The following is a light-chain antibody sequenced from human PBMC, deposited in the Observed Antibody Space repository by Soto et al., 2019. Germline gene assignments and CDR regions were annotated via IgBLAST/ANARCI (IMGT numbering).Light chain of an antibody. Sequence: QSVLTQPASVSGSPGQSITISCTGTSSDVGGYSLVSWYQQHPGKAPKLMIYEVSKRPSGVSNRFSGSKSGNTASLTISGLQAEDEADYYCCSYAGSSTVVFGGVTQLTVL. V-gene: IGLV2-23*02. CDR1: SSDVGGYSL. CDR2: EVS. CDR3: CSYAGSSTVV. J-gene: IGLJ2*01.